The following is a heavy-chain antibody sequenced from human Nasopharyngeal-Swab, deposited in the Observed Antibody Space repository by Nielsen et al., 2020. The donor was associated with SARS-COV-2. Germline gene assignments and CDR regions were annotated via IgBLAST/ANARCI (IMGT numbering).Heavy chain of an antibody. CDR1: GFTFSSYS. Sequence: GESLKISCAASGFTFSSYSMNWVRQAPGKGLEWVSSISSSNSYIYYADSVKGRFTISRDNAKNSLYLQMNSLRAEDTAVYYCASERSSRLGEGTFDYWGQGTLVTVSS. CDR3: ASERSSRLGEGTFDY. J-gene: IGHJ4*02. V-gene: IGHV3-21*01. CDR2: ISSSNSYI. D-gene: IGHD3-16*01.